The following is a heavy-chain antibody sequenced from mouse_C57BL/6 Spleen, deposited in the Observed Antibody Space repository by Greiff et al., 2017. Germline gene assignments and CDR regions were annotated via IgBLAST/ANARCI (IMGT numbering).Heavy chain of an antibody. CDR1: GYTFTSYW. Sequence: QVQLQQPGAELVRPGSSVKLSCKASGYTFTSYWMDWVKQRPGQGLEWIGNIYPSDSETHYNQKFKDKATLTVDKSSSTAYMQLSSLTSEDSAVYYCARSEGQLKAMDYWGQGTSVTVSS. V-gene: IGHV1-61*01. J-gene: IGHJ4*01. CDR3: ARSEGQLKAMDY. CDR2: IYPSDSET. D-gene: IGHD3-2*02.